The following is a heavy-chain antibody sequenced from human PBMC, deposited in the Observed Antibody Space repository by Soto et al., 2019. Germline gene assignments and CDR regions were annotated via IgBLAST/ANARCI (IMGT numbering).Heavy chain of an antibody. CDR3: ARLATGRHY. Sequence: QLQLQESGPGLVKPSETLSLTCTVSGGSISSNSYYWGWIRQPPGKGLEWIGSIYYIGSTYYNPSLKSRVPISVDTSKNQFSLKLSSVTAADTAVYYCARLATGRHYWGQGTLVTVSS. D-gene: IGHD1-26*01. V-gene: IGHV4-39*01. J-gene: IGHJ4*02. CDR2: IYYIGST. CDR1: GGSISSNSYY.